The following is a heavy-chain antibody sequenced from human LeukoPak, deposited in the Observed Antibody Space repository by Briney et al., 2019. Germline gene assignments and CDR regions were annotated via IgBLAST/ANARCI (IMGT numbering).Heavy chain of an antibody. V-gene: IGHV4-34*01. D-gene: IGHD3-10*01. J-gene: IGHJ4*02. CDR2: INHSGST. CDR1: GGSFSGYY. CDR3: ARRGLLWIPRRYYFDY. Sequence: PSETLSLTCAVYGGSFSGYYWSWIRQPPGKGLEWIGEINHSGSTNYNPSLKSRVTISVDTSKNQFSLKLSSVTAADTAVYYCARRGLLWIPRRYYFDYWGQGTLVTVSS.